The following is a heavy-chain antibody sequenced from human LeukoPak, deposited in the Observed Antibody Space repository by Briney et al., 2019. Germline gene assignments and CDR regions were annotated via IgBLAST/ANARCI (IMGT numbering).Heavy chain of an antibody. CDR1: GGSFSGYY. CDR3: ARVKVLLVYAYILGYMDV. Sequence: SETLSLTCAVYGGSFSGYYWSWIRQPSGKGLEWLGEINHSGSTNYNPSLKSRVTISVDTSKNQFSLKLSSVTAADTAVSYCARVKVLLVYAYILGYMDVWGKGTTVTVSS. J-gene: IGHJ6*03. V-gene: IGHV4-34*01. D-gene: IGHD2-8*01. CDR2: INHSGST.